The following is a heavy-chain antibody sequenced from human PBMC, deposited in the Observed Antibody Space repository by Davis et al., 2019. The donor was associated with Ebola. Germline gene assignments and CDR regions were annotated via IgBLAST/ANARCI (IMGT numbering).Heavy chain of an antibody. J-gene: IGHJ6*02. D-gene: IGHD2-21*01. CDR2: IIPILGIA. V-gene: IGHV1-69*04. Sequence: SVKVSCKASGCTFSSYAISWVRQAPGQGLEWMGRIIPILGIANYAQKFQGRVTIAADKSTSTAYMELSSLRSEDTAVYYCARVVIATFGYYYGMDVWGQGTTVTVSS. CDR1: GCTFSSYA. CDR3: ARVVIATFGYYYGMDV.